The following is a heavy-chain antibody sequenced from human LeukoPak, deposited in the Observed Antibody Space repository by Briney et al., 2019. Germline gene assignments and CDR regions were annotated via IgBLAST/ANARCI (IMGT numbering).Heavy chain of an antibody. Sequence: SETLSLTCTVSGGSISSSSYYWGWIRQPPGKGLEWIGSIYYSGSTYYNPSLKSRVTISVDTSKNQFSLKLSSVTAADTAVYYCARQYIVAVQSWYFDLWGRGTLVTVSS. CDR3: ARQYIVAVQSWYFDL. D-gene: IGHD2-2*01. J-gene: IGHJ2*01. CDR1: GGSISSSSYY. V-gene: IGHV4-39*01. CDR2: IYYSGST.